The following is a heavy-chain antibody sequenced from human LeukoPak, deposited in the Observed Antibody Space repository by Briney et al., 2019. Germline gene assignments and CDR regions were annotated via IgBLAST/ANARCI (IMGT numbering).Heavy chain of an antibody. CDR2: IYPGDSDT. J-gene: IGHJ4*02. V-gene: IGHV5-51*01. D-gene: IGHD2-15*01. CDR3: ARRYCSGGSCYSGVDY. CDR1: GYSFTNYW. Sequence: GESLKISCKGSGYSFTNYWIGWVRQMPGKGLEWMGIIYPGDSDTRYSPSFQGQVTISADKSISTAYLQWSSLKASDTAMYYCARRYCSGGSCYSGVDYWGQGTLVTVSS.